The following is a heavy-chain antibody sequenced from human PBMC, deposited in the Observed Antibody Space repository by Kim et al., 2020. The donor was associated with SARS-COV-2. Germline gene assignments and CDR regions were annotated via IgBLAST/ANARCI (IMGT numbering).Heavy chain of an antibody. J-gene: IGHJ6*02. V-gene: IGHV1-8*01. CDR2: MNANSGNT. CDR1: GYTFTSYE. CDR3: ARTLEARYNYFYGMDT. D-gene: IGHD1-1*01. Sequence: ASVKVSCKASGYTFTSYEINWVRQATGQGLEWMGWMNANSGNTDYPQKFQDRVTMTRNTSISTAYMELSSLRSEDTAVYYCARTLEARYNYFYGMDTWG.